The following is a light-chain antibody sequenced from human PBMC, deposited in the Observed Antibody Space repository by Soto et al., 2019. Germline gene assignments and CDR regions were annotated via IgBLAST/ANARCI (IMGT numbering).Light chain of an antibody. J-gene: IGKJ1*01. CDR1: QSISSY. Sequence: EIVLTQSPGTLSFSAGDRAYLXCRASQSISSYLAWYQQKPGQAPRLLIYGASSRATGIPDRFSGSGSGTDFTLTVSRLEPEDFAVYYCHQYGNSPSTFGQGTKVDIK. CDR3: HQYGNSPST. V-gene: IGKV3-20*01. CDR2: GAS.